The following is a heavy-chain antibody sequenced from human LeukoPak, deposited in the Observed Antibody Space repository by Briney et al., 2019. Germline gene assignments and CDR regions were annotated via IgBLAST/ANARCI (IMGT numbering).Heavy chain of an antibody. CDR2: IYHSGST. CDR1: GYSISSGYY. Sequence: PSETLSLTCTVSGYSISSGYYWGWIRQPPGKGLEWIGSIYHSGSTYYNPSLKSRVTISVDTSKNQFSLKLSSVTAADTAVYYCARPSDSGSHGYWGQGTLVTVSS. CDR3: ARPSDSGSHGY. J-gene: IGHJ4*02. V-gene: IGHV4-38-2*02. D-gene: IGHD3-22*01.